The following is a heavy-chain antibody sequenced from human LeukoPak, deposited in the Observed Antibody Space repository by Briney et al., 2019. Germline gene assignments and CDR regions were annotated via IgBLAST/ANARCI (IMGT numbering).Heavy chain of an antibody. CDR3: ARFGTGSSGMDV. CDR1: GYTFTSYA. J-gene: IGHJ6*02. D-gene: IGHD3-16*01. CDR2: INAGNGNT. Sequence: ASVKVSCKASGYTFTSYALHWLRQAPGQRLEWMGWINAGNGNTKYSQNFQGRVTITRDTSASTAYMELSSLRSEDTAVYYCARFGTGSSGMDVWGQGTTVTVSS. V-gene: IGHV1-3*01.